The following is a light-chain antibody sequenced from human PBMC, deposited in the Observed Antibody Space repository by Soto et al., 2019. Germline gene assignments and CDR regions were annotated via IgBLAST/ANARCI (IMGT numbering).Light chain of an antibody. V-gene: IGLV2-14*01. CDR1: SSDVGGYDY. J-gene: IGLJ3*02. CDR3: TSYTTSATWV. Sequence: QSVLTQPASVSGSPGQSITISCTGTSSDVGGYDYVSWYQLHPGKAPKLMIFEVSNRPSGVSYRFSGSKSGNTASLTTSGLQAEDEADYYCTSYTTSATWVFGGGTKVTVL. CDR2: EVS.